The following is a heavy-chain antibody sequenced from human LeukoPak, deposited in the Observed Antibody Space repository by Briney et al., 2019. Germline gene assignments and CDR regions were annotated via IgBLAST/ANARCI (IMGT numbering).Heavy chain of an antibody. J-gene: IGHJ4*02. Sequence: GGSLRLSCAASGFTFSSYGMHWVRQAPGKGLEWVAFIRYDGSNKYYADSVKGRFTISRDNSKNTLYLQMNSLRAEDTAVYYCAKSPSGSHYYDSSGFDYWGQGTLVTVSS. CDR1: GFTFSSYG. V-gene: IGHV3-30*02. CDR2: IRYDGSNK. CDR3: AKSPSGSHYYDSSGFDY. D-gene: IGHD3-22*01.